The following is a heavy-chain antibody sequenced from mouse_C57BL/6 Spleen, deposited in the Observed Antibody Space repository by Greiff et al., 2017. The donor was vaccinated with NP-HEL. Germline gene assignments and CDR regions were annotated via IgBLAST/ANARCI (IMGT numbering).Heavy chain of an antibody. CDR3: ARDHGSLYFDV. CDR1: GYAFSSYW. Sequence: VQLVESGAELVKPGASVKISCKASGYAFSSYWMNWVKQRPGKGLEWIGQIYPGDGDTNYNGKFKGKATLTADKSSSTAYMQLSSLTSEDSAVYFCARDHGSLYFDVWGTGTTVTVSS. V-gene: IGHV1-80*01. D-gene: IGHD1-1*01. J-gene: IGHJ1*03. CDR2: IYPGDGDT.